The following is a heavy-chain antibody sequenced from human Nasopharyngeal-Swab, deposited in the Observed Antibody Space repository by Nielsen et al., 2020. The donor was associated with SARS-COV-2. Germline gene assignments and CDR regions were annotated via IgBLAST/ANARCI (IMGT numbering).Heavy chain of an antibody. CDR2: INRDGSGT. CDR1: GFTFSSYW. Sequence: GESLKISCAGSGFTFSSYWMHWVRHAPGKGLMWVARINRDGSGTNYADSVKGRFTISRDNAKNTLYLQMNTLSAEDTGVYYCARDCDTATCYRSAADTWGQGTLVTVSS. CDR3: ARDCDTATCYRSAADT. V-gene: IGHV3-74*01. J-gene: IGHJ5*01. D-gene: IGHD2-2*01.